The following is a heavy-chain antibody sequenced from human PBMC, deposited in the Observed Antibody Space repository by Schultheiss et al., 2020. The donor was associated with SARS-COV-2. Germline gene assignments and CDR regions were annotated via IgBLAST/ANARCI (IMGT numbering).Heavy chain of an antibody. J-gene: IGHJ4*02. CDR2: IWYDGSNK. V-gene: IGHV3-33*01. Sequence: GESLKISCAASGFTFSSYGMHWVRQAPGKGLEWVAVIWYDGSNKYYADSVKGRFTISRDNSKNTLYLQMNSLRAEDTAVYYCARDAVAGTRWDYWGQGTLVTVSS. D-gene: IGHD6-19*01. CDR1: GFTFSSYG. CDR3: ARDAVAGTRWDY.